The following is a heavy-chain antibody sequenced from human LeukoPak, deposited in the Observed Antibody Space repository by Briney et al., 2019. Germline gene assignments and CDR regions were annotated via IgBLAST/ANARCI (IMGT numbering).Heavy chain of an antibody. Sequence: GGSLRLSCAASGFTVSSNYMSWVRQAPGKGLEWVSVIYSGGSTYYADSVKGRFTISRDNSKNTLYLQMNSLRAEDTAVYYCARDKVAPAPADAFDIWGQGTMVTVSS. CDR2: IYSGGST. D-gene: IGHD5-12*01. V-gene: IGHV3-53*01. CDR3: ARDKVAPAPADAFDI. J-gene: IGHJ3*02. CDR1: GFTVSSNY.